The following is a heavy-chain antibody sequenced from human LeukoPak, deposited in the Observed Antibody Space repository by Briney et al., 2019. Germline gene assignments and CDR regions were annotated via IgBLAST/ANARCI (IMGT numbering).Heavy chain of an antibody. CDR3: ARGRPGGPGEGFFFDY. J-gene: IGHJ4*01. Sequence: SETLSLTCAVYGGSFSGYYWSWIRQPPGKGLEWIGNIYHSGRTYYNPSLKSRVTMSVDTSKNQFSLNLTSVTAADTAVYYCARGRPGGPGEGFFFDYLGQGTLVTVSS. V-gene: IGHV4-34*01. CDR1: GGSFSGYY. CDR2: IYHSGRT. D-gene: IGHD2-8*02.